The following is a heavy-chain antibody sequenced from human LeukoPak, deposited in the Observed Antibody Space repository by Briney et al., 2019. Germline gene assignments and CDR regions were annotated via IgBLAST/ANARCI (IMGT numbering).Heavy chain of an antibody. CDR2: IYQSGST. V-gene: IGHV4-30-2*01. D-gene: IGHD3-3*01. Sequence: PSETLSLTCTVSGGSISSGGYYWSWIRQPPGKGLEWIGYIYQSGSTYYNPSLKSRVTISVDRSKNQFSLKLSSVTAADTAVYYCAREPFPKLRFLEWYYFDYWGQGTLVTASS. J-gene: IGHJ4*02. CDR3: AREPFPKLRFLEWYYFDY. CDR1: GGSISSGGYY.